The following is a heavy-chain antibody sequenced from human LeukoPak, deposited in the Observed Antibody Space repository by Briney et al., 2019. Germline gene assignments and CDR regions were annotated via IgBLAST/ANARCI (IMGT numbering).Heavy chain of an antibody. Sequence: PSETLSLTCTVSGGSISSSSYYWGWIRQPPGKGLEWIGSIYYSGSTYYNPSLKSRVTISVDTSKNQFSLKLSSVTAADTAVYYCAKGCYHDSSGYPIDYWGQGTLVTVSS. CDR1: GGSISSSSYY. D-gene: IGHD3-22*01. V-gene: IGHV4-39*01. J-gene: IGHJ4*02. CDR2: IYYSGST. CDR3: AKGCYHDSSGYPIDY.